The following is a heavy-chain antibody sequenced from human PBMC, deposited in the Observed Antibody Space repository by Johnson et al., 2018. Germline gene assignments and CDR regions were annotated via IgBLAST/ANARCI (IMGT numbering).Heavy chain of an antibody. D-gene: IGHD3-22*01. J-gene: IGHJ3*02. CDR3: ARDSYDDSVYYYPGAAAFDI. Sequence: VQLVESGGGLVKPGGSXRLSCAASGFTFSSYSLTWVRQAPGQGLEWVSSISISSSYIYYADSVKGRFTVSLDNDKNSLYPQMNSLRAEDTAVYYCARDSYDDSVYYYPGAAAFDIWGQGTMVTVSS. CDR1: GFTFSSYS. CDR2: ISISSSYI. V-gene: IGHV3-21*01.